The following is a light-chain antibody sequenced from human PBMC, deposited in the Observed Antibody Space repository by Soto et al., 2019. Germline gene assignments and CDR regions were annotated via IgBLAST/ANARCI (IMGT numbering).Light chain of an antibody. J-gene: IGKJ4*01. CDR3: QQRSNWPLT. CDR2: DAS. Sequence: DIVLTQYPATLSLSPGERATLSCRASQSVSGYLAWYQQKPGQAPRLLIYDASNRATCIPARFSGSGSGTDFTLTISSLEPEDFAVYYCQQRSNWPLTFGGGTKVDIK. V-gene: IGKV3-11*01. CDR1: QSVSGY.